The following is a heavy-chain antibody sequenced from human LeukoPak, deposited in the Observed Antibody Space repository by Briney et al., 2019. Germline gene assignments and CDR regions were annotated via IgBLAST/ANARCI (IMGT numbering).Heavy chain of an antibody. CDR2: INPSGGST. CDR3: AREYVEIYYDSSGYYLDY. J-gene: IGHJ4*02. V-gene: IGHV1-46*01. Sequence: ASVTVSFTASGYTFTSYYMHWVRQAPGQGRERMGIINPSGGSTSYAQKFQGRVTMTRDMSTSTVYMELSSLRSEDTAVYYCAREYVEIYYDSSGYYLDYWGQGTLVTVSS. D-gene: IGHD3-22*01. CDR1: GYTFTSYY.